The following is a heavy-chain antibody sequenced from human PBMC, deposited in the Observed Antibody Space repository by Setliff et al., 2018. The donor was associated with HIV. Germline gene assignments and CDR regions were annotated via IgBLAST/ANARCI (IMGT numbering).Heavy chain of an antibody. D-gene: IGHD6-19*01. J-gene: IGHJ4*02. CDR3: VCRTVVAGKGLPPDS. V-gene: IGHV1-8*03. CDR1: GYTFNNHD. CDR2: MNPDSGNT. Sequence: ASVKVSCKTSGYTFNNHDINWVRQATGQGLEWMGWMNPDSGNTGHAQKFQGRATITADISTSTAYLELSSLRSEDTALFYCVCRTVVAGKGLPPDSWGQGTLVTVSS.